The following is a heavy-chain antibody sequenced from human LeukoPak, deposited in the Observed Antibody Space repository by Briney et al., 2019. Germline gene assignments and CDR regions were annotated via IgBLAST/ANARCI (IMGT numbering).Heavy chain of an antibody. V-gene: IGHV4-30-4*01. D-gene: IGHD7-27*01. CDR1: GGSISSGDYY. J-gene: IGHJ3*02. Sequence: SETLSLTCTVSGGSISSGDYYWSWIRQPPGKGLEWIGYIYYSGSTYYNPSLKSRVTISVDTSKNQFSLKLSSVTAADTAVYYCARLIPPLTGAAAFDIWGQGTMVTVSS. CDR3: ARLIPPLTGAAAFDI. CDR2: IYYSGST.